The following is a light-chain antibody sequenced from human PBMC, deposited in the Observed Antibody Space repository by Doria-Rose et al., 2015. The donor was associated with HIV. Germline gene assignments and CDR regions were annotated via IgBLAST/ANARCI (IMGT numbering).Light chain of an antibody. Sequence: TQSPSSLSASVGDRVTITCRASQNIHLFLNWYQQRPGRVPKVLIYATSTLQSGVPSRFSGSGSGTDFTLTISSVQPGDFATYYCQQSFSTPRTFGPGTKVEMK. V-gene: IGKV1-39*01. CDR2: ATS. J-gene: IGKJ1*01. CDR3: QQSFSTPRT. CDR1: QNIHLF.